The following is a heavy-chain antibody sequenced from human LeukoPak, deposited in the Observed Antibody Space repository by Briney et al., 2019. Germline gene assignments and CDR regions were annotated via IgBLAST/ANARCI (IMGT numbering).Heavy chain of an antibody. D-gene: IGHD5-18*01. V-gene: IGHV4-34*01. J-gene: IGHJ6*02. CDR1: GGSFSGYY. CDR2: INHSGST. CDR3: ARDRWGFPSTSGYSYGYYYYGMDV. Sequence: SETLSLTCAVYGGSFSGYYWSWIRQPPGKGLEWIGEINHSGSTNYNPSLKSRVTISVDTSKNQFSLKLSSVTAADTAVYYCARDRWGFPSTSGYSYGYYYYGMDVWGQGTTVTVSS.